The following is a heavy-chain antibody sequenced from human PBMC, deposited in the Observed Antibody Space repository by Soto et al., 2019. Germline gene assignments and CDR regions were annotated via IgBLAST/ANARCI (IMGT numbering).Heavy chain of an antibody. D-gene: IGHD6-19*01. CDR1: GFTVGNNY. CDR3: TTSPSVGV. CDR2: MYSGGGT. V-gene: IGHV3-53*01. Sequence: EVHLVESGGGLIQPGGSLRLSCAASGFTVGNNYMNWVRQAPGKGLEWVSLMYSGGGTYYADSVKGRFTMSRDSSKNTLYLQLNSLRPQATAMYYCTTSPSVGVWGQGTTVTVSS. J-gene: IGHJ6*02.